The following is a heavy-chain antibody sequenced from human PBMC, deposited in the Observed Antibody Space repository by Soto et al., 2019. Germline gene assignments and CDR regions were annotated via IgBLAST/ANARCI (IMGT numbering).Heavy chain of an antibody. CDR3: AIVDQPLVYLVVWLDY. J-gene: IGHJ4*02. Sequence: QVQLVESGGGVVQPGRSLRLSCAASGFTFSSYAMHWVRQAPGKGLEWVAVISYDGSNKYYADSVKGRFTISRDNSKNTLYLQMNSLIAEDTAVYYCAIVDQPLVYLVVWLDYWGQGTLVTVSS. D-gene: IGHD2-15*01. CDR2: ISYDGSNK. V-gene: IGHV3-30-3*01. CDR1: GFTFSSYA.